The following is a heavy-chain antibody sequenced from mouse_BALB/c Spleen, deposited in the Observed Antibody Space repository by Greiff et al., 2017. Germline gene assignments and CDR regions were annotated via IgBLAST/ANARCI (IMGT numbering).Heavy chain of an antibody. V-gene: IGHV1-31*01. Sequence: EVQLQQSGPELVKPGASVKISCKASGYSFTGYYMHWVKQSHVKSLEWIGRINPYNGATSYNQNFKDKASLTVDKSSSTAYMELHSLTSEDSAVYYCAKGSSGYLYAMDYWGQGTSVTVSS. CDR2: INPYNGAT. D-gene: IGHD3-1*01. CDR3: AKGSSGYLYAMDY. J-gene: IGHJ4*01. CDR1: GYSFTGYY.